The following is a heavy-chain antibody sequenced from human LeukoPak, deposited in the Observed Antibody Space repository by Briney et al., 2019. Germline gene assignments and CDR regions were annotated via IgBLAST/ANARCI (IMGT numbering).Heavy chain of an antibody. Sequence: ASVKVSCKASGYTFTSYYMHWVRQAPGQGLEWMGIINPSGGSTSYAQKFQGRVTMTRDTSTSTVYMELSSLRSEDTAVYYCARGGAARRVSGELFSFFDYWGQGTLVTVSS. D-gene: IGHD3-10*01. J-gene: IGHJ4*02. CDR1: GYTFTSYY. CDR2: INPSGGST. CDR3: ARGGAARRVSGELFSFFDY. V-gene: IGHV1-46*01.